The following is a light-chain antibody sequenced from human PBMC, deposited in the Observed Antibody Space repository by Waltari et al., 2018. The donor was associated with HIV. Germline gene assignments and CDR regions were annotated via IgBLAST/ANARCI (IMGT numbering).Light chain of an antibody. CDR3: QSYDSSLSVV. Sequence: GAPGQRVTISCTGSSSNIGAGYDVHWYQQLPGTAPKLLIYGNSNRPSGVPDRFSGPKSGTSASLAITGLQAEDEADYYCQSYDSSLSVVFGGGTKLTVL. V-gene: IGLV1-40*01. CDR2: GNS. CDR1: SSNIGAGYD. J-gene: IGLJ2*01.